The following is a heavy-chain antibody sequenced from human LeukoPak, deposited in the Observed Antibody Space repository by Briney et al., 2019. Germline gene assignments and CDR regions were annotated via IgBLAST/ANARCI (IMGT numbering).Heavy chain of an antibody. Sequence: GASVKVSCKASGYTFTSYGISWVRQAPGQGLEWMGWVSAYNGNTNYAQKLQGRVTMTTDTSTSTAYMELRSLRSDDTAVYYCARTAVVVPAERFDPWGQGTLVTVSS. D-gene: IGHD2-2*01. V-gene: IGHV1-18*01. J-gene: IGHJ5*02. CDR3: ARTAVVVPAERFDP. CDR1: GYTFTSYG. CDR2: VSAYNGNT.